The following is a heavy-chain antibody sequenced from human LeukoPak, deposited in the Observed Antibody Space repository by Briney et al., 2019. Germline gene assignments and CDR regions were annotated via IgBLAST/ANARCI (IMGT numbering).Heavy chain of an antibody. Sequence: SETLSLTCAAYGGSFSGYYWSWIRQPPGKGLEWIGEINHSGSTNYNPSLKSRVTISVDTSKNQFSLKLSSVTAADTAVYYCAREFSTGGPYGSGSQMVDYWGQGTLVTVSS. J-gene: IGHJ4*02. D-gene: IGHD3-10*01. CDR2: INHSGST. CDR3: AREFSTGGPYGSGSQMVDY. CDR1: GGSFSGYY. V-gene: IGHV4-34*01.